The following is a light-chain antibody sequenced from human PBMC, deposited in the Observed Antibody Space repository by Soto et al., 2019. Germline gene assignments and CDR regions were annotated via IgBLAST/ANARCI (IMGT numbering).Light chain of an antibody. CDR1: QNIESW. CDR2: RAS. V-gene: IGKV1-5*03. CDR3: QQYNTYSRT. J-gene: IGKJ1*01. Sequence: IQMTQSPSTLSSSVGDRVTITCRASQNIESWLAWYQQKPGKAPNLLIYRASTLETGVPSRFSGSGSGTEFTLTISSLQPDDSATYYCQQYNTYSRTFGQGTKVDI.